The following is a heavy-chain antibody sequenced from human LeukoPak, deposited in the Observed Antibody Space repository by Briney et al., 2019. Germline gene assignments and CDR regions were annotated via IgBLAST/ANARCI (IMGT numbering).Heavy chain of an antibody. CDR1: GGSISSGDYY. J-gene: IGHJ4*02. V-gene: IGHV4-30-4*01. D-gene: IGHD3-9*01. CDR2: IYYSGST. CDR3: ARDGYDILTGYGFIDY. Sequence: SETLSLTCTVSGGSISSGDYYWSWIRLPPGKGLEWIGYIYYSGSTYYNPSLKSRVTISVDTSKNQFSLKLSSVTAADTAVYYCARDGYDILTGYGFIDYWGQGTLVTVSS.